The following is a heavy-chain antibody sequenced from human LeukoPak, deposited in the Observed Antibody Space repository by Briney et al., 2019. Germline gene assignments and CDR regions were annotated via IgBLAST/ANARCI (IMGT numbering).Heavy chain of an antibody. D-gene: IGHD3-10*01. CDR3: ARGLTFGELSDWFDP. J-gene: IGHJ5*02. CDR1: GYTFTSYG. Sequence: ASVKVSCKASGYTFTSYGISWVRRAPGQGLEWMGWISAYNGNTNYAQKLQGRVTMTTDTSTSTAYMELRSLRSDDTAVYYCARGLTFGELSDWFDPWGQGTLVTVSS. CDR2: ISAYNGNT. V-gene: IGHV1-18*04.